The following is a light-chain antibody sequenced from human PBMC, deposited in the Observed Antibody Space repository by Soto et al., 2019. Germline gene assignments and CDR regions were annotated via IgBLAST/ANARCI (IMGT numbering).Light chain of an antibody. V-gene: IGKV1-39*01. CDR2: GAS. CDR3: QQSYRTPRA. CDR1: QYVDTY. Sequence: DIQMTQSPSALSESVGDRVTITCRASQYVDTYLNWYQQKPGKATKLLIYGASSLQSGVPSRFSGFGSGTDFTLTISSLQPEDSATYYCQQSYRTPRAFGQGTKVEVK. J-gene: IGKJ1*01.